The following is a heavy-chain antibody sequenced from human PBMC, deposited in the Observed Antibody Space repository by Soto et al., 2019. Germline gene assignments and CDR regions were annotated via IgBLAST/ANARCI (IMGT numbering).Heavy chain of an antibody. V-gene: IGHV4-59*01. CDR1: GGSISSYY. CDR2: IYYSGST. D-gene: IGHD1-26*01. Sequence: SETLSLTCTVSGGSISSYYWSWIRQPPGKGLEWIGYIYYSGSTNYNPSLKSRVTISVDTSKNQFSLKLSSVTAADTAVYYCARVGGSYQDRDYWGQGTLVTVS. CDR3: ARVGGSYQDRDY. J-gene: IGHJ4*02.